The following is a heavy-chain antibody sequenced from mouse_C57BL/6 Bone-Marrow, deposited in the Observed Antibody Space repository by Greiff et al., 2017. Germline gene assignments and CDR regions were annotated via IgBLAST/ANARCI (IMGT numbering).Heavy chain of an antibody. CDR3: ARQGDYDGDAMDY. CDR1: GFTFSSYG. V-gene: IGHV5-6*01. Sequence: EVQLVESGGDLVKPGGSLKLSCAASGFTFSSYGMSWVRQTPDKRLEWVATISSGGSYTYYPDSVKGRFTISRDNAKNTLYLQMSSLKSEDTAVYYCARQGDYDGDAMDYWGQGTSVTVSS. D-gene: IGHD2-4*01. CDR2: ISSGGSYT. J-gene: IGHJ4*01.